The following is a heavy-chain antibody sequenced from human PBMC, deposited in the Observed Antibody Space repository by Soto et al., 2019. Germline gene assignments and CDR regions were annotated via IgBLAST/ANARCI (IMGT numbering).Heavy chain of an antibody. CDR3: AKGVGLLWFGEFDY. J-gene: IGHJ4*02. CDR2: ISGSGGST. V-gene: IGHV3-23*01. D-gene: IGHD3-10*01. CDR1: GFTFSSYA. Sequence: GESLKISCAASGFTFSSYAMSWVRQAPGKGLEWVSAISGSGGSTYYADSVKGRFTISRDNSKNTLYLQMNSLRAEDTAVYYCAKGVGLLWFGEFDYWGQGTLVTVSS.